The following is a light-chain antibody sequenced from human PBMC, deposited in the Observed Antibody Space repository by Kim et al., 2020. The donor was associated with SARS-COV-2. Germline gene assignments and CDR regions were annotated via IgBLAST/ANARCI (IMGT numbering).Light chain of an antibody. J-gene: IGKJ5*01. V-gene: IGKV1-39*01. Sequence: DIQMTQSPSSLSAFVGDRVTITCRASQSIRSYLNWYQQKPGKAPKLLIYGASSLQSGVPSRFSGSGSGTDFSLTINSLQPEDFATYYCQQTNSSPITFGQGTRLEIK. CDR2: GAS. CDR3: QQTNSSPIT. CDR1: QSIRSY.